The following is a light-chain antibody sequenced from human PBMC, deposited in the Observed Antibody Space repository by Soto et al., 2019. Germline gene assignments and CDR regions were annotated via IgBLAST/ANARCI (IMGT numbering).Light chain of an antibody. J-gene: IGKJ1*01. CDR2: KAS. Sequence: DIQMTQSPSTLSASVGERVTITCRASQIISSWLAWYQQKPGKAPKLLISKASSLESGVPSRFSGSVSGTEFTLTISSLQPDDFATYYCQQYNSYWTFGQGTKV. V-gene: IGKV1-5*03. CDR3: QQYNSYWT. CDR1: QIISSW.